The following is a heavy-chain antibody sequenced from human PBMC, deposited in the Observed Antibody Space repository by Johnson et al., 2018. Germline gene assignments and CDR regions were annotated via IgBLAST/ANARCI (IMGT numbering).Heavy chain of an antibody. V-gene: IGHV3-74*02. Sequence: VQLVQSGGGLVQPGGSLRLSCAASGFTFSSYWMHWVRQAPGKGLVWVSRINSDGSSTSDADSVKGRFTISRDNAKNTLYLQMNSLRAEDTAVYYCARVPEYYYYGMDVWGKGTTVTVSS. CDR2: INSDGSST. J-gene: IGHJ6*04. D-gene: IGHD1-14*01. CDR1: GFTFSSYW. CDR3: ARVPEYYYYGMDV.